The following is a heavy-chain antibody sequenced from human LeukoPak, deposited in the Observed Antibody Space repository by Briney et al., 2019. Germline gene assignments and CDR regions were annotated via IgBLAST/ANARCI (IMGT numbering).Heavy chain of an antibody. Sequence: GGALRLSCAASGFTFSSYRMNWVRQAPGKGLEWVSYISSSSGTIYYADSVKGRFTISRDNAKNSLYLQMNSPRAEDTAMYYCANSIGGSGSYYAFEHWGQGTLVTVSS. CDR3: ANSIGGSGSYYAFEH. J-gene: IGHJ4*02. D-gene: IGHD3-10*01. CDR2: ISSSSGTI. CDR1: GFTFSSYR. V-gene: IGHV3-48*01.